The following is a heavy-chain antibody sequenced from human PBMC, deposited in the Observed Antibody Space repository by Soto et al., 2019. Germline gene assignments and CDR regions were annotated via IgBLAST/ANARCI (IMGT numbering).Heavy chain of an antibody. J-gene: IGHJ4*02. Sequence: GGSLRLSCAASGFTFSNYAMSWVRQAPGKGLEWVSTISGSGGNTYYADSVKGRFTISRDNAKNSLYLQMNSLRAEDTAVYYCARSLRFLEWLPYYFDYWGEGTLVTVSS. V-gene: IGHV3-23*01. CDR3: ARSLRFLEWLPYYFDY. D-gene: IGHD3-3*01. CDR1: GFTFSNYA. CDR2: ISGSGGNT.